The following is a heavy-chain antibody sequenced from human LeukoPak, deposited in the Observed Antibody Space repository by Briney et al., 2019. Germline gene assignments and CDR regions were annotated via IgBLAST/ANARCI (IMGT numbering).Heavy chain of an antibody. D-gene: IGHD3-9*01. Sequence: GASVKVSCKASGYTFTSYGISWVRQAPGQGLEWMGWISTYNGNTNYAQKLQGRVTMTTDTSTSTAYMELRSLRSDDTAVYYCARAERGYDILTGYSKYYFDYWGQGTPVIVSS. J-gene: IGHJ4*02. V-gene: IGHV1-18*01. CDR3: ARAERGYDILTGYSKYYFDY. CDR2: ISTYNGNT. CDR1: GYTFTSYG.